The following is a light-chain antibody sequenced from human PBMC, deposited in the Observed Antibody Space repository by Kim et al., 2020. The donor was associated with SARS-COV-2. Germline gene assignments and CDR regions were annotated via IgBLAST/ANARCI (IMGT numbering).Light chain of an antibody. CDR3: QQRSSWPPYT. J-gene: IGKJ2*01. CDR2: DAS. Sequence: EIVLTQSPATLSLSPGEGATLSCRASQSVTSSNLAWYQLKPGQAPRLLIYDASKRATDIPARFTGSGSGTDFTLTISSLEPEDFAVYYCQQRSSWPPYTFGQGTKLEI. CDR1: QSVTSSN. V-gene: IGKV3-11*01.